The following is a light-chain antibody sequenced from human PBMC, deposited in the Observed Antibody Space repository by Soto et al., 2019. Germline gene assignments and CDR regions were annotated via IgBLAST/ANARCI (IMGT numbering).Light chain of an antibody. CDR1: SSNIGAGYD. Sequence: QSVLTQPPSVSGAPGQRVTISCTGSSSNIGAGYDVHWYQQLPETAPKLLIYGNNNRPSGVPDRFSGPKSGTSASLAITGLQAEDEADYYCQSYDSSLSGWVFGGGTKLTVL. CDR3: QSYDSSLSGWV. CDR2: GNN. J-gene: IGLJ3*02. V-gene: IGLV1-40*01.